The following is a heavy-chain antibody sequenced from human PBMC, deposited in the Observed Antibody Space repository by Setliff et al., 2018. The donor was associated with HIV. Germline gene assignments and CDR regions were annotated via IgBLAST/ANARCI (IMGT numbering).Heavy chain of an antibody. J-gene: IGHJ3*02. CDR2: NSPYNGNT. CDR3: ARGGSLFTMTTHPFDT. V-gene: IGHV1-18*01. CDR1: GYTFNSYG. D-gene: IGHD3-22*01. Sequence: ASVKVSCKASGYTFNSYGISWVRQAPGQGLEWMGWNSPYNGNTKFGQKLQGRVTMTTDTSTSTGYMELRSLRSDDTAMYYCARGGSLFTMTTHPFDTWGQGTMVTVSS.